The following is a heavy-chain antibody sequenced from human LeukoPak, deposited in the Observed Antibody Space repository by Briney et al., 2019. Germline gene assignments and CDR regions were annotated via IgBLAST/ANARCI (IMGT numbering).Heavy chain of an antibody. CDR3: ARAYRSSWYANWFDP. CDR2: IYHSGST. V-gene: IGHV4-34*01. J-gene: IGHJ5*02. Sequence: SETLSLTCAVYGGSFSGYYWSWIRQPPGKGLEWIGSIYHSGSTYYNPSLKSRVTISVDTSKNQFSLKLSSVTAADTAVYFCARAYRSSWYANWFDPWGQGTLVTVSS. D-gene: IGHD6-13*01. CDR1: GGSFSGYY.